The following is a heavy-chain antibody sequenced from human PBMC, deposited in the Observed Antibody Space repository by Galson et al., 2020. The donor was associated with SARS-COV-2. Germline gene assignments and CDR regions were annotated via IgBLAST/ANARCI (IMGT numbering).Heavy chain of an antibody. D-gene: IGHD6-19*01. CDR3: AANSGWYRYDC. CDR2: MHYRGST. J-gene: IGHJ4*02. Sequence: SETLSLTCTVSTDSVNRGSYYWSWLRQPPGKGLEWIGYMHYRGSTNYNPSLKSRVTISGDTSKIQISLKLNSVTTADTAVDYCAANSGWYRYDCWGQGSLVTVAS. V-gene: IGHV4-61*01. CDR1: TDSVNRGSYY.